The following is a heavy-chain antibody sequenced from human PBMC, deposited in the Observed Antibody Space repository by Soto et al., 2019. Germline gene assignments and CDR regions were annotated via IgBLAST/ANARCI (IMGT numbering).Heavy chain of an antibody. CDR1: GGSFSGYY. V-gene: IGHV4-34*01. Sequence: QVQLQQWGAGLLKPSETLSLTCAVYGGSFSGYYWSWIRQPPGKGLEWIGEINHSGSTNYNPCLKSRVTISVDTAKNQFSLKLSCVTAADTAVYYCARGRSGMDIVVVPAADGMDVWGQGTTVTVSS. CDR3: ARGRSGMDIVVVPAADGMDV. J-gene: IGHJ6*02. CDR2: INHSGST. D-gene: IGHD2-2*03.